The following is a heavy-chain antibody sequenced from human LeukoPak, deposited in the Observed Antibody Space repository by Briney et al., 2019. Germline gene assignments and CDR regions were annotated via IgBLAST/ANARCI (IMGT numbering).Heavy chain of an antibody. Sequence: SGECLKISCKGSGYSFTSYWIGWVRQMPGKGLGWMGIIYPGDSDTRYSPSFQGQVTISADKSISTAYLQWSSLKASDTAMYYCARADCSSTSCYRADAFDIWGQGTMVTVSS. D-gene: IGHD2-2*01. CDR3: ARADCSSTSCYRADAFDI. CDR2: IYPGDSDT. CDR1: GYSFTSYW. V-gene: IGHV5-51*01. J-gene: IGHJ3*02.